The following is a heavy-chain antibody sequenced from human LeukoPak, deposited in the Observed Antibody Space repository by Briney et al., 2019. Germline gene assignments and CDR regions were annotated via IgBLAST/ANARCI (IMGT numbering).Heavy chain of an antibody. J-gene: IGHJ6*03. V-gene: IGHV4-61*02. CDR2: IYTSGST. D-gene: IGHD6-6*01. CDR3: ARDGIAARTTPTYYYYYMDV. CDR1: GGSISSGSYY. Sequence: SQTLSLTCTVSGGSISSGSYYWSWIRQPAGKGLEWIGRIYTSGSTNYNPSLKSRVTMSVDTSKNQFSLKLSSVTAADTAVYYCARDGIAARTTPTYYYYYMDVWGKGTTVTVSS.